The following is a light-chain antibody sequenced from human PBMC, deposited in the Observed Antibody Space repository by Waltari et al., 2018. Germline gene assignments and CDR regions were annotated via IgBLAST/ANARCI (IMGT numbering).Light chain of an antibody. CDR1: SGHSSNV. CDR3: QTGGHGTWV. Sequence: QLVLTQSPSASASLGASVKLTCTLSSGHSSNVIAWLQQQPEKGPRYLMKVNSDGSHSKGDELPDRFSGYSSGAERYLTISSLQSEDEADYYCQTGGHGTWVFGGGTKLTVL. J-gene: IGLJ3*02. CDR2: VNSDGSH. V-gene: IGLV4-69*01.